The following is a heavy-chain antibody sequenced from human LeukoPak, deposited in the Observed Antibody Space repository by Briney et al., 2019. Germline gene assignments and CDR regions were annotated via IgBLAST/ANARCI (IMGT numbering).Heavy chain of an antibody. Sequence: GGSLRLSCAASGFTFSSSAMSWVRQAPGKGLQWVSSISGSGDSTYYADSVKGRFTISRDNSKNTLYLQMNSLRAEDTAVYYCAKDLVSGWPEGAFDIWGQGTMVTVSS. CDR1: GFTFSSSA. V-gene: IGHV3-23*01. CDR2: ISGSGDST. D-gene: IGHD6-19*01. CDR3: AKDLVSGWPEGAFDI. J-gene: IGHJ3*02.